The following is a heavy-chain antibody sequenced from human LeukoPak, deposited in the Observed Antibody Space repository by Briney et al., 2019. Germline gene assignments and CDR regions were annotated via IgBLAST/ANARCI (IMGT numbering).Heavy chain of an antibody. CDR3: ARDGELELPLDYYYYYMDV. V-gene: IGHV3-30-3*01. D-gene: IGHD1-7*01. CDR1: GFTFSSYA. J-gene: IGHJ6*03. Sequence: GGSLRLSCAASGFTFSSYAMHWVRQAPGKGLEWVSVITYDGSNKYYADSVRGRFTISRDNSKNTLYLQMNSLRAEDTAVYYCARDGELELPLDYYYYYMDVWGKGTTVTVSS. CDR2: ITYDGSNK.